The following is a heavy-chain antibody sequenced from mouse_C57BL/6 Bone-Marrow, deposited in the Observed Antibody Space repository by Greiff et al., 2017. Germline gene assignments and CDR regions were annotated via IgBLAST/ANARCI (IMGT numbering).Heavy chain of an antibody. J-gene: IGHJ1*03. Sequence: EVQGVESGGGLVKPGGSLKLSCAASGFTFSDYGMHWVRQAPEKGLEWVAYISSGCRTIYYADTVKGRFTISRDNAKNTLFLQMTSLRSEDTAMYYCARPPHLLLRLSGYFDVWGKGTTVTVSS. CDR2: ISSGCRTI. CDR3: ARPPHLLLRLSGYFDV. V-gene: IGHV5-17*01. D-gene: IGHD1-1*01. CDR1: GFTFSDYG.